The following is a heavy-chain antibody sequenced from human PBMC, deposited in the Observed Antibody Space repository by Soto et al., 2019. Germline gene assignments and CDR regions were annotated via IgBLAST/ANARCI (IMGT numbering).Heavy chain of an antibody. J-gene: IGHJ5*02. D-gene: IGHD3-16*01. CDR2: VYYGGST. V-gene: IGHV4-61*08. Sequence: TLSLTCAVSGGSVSSGDYYWTWIRQPPGKGPEWIGYVYYGGSTNYNPSLRSRVTISVEAAKNQYSLRLNSVTAADTAVYHCARIPVDTYMIYWSDPWGQGIPVSV. CDR1: GGSVSSGDYY. CDR3: ARIPVDTYMIYWSDP.